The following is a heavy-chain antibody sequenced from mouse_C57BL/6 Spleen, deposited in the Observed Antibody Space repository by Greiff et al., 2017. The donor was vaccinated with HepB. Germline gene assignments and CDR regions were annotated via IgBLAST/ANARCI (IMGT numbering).Heavy chain of an antibody. D-gene: IGHD2-1*01. J-gene: IGHJ2*01. CDR2: IYWDDDN. CDR1: GFSLSTSGMG. Sequence: QVTLKESGPGILQSSQTLSLTCSSSGFSLSTSGMGVSWIRQPSGKGLEWLAHIYWDDDNRYIPSLKSQLTITKDTSRNQIFLKITSMGTADTATYCCARGARDGNCSFDYWGQGTTLTVSS. CDR3: ARGARDGNCSFDY. V-gene: IGHV8-12*01.